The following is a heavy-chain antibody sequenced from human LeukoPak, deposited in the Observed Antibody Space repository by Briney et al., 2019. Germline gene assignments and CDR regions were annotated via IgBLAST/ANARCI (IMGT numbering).Heavy chain of an antibody. J-gene: IGHJ6*02. D-gene: IGHD3-22*01. CDR1: GFTFSSYG. CDR2: IWYDGSNK. V-gene: IGHV3-33*01. CDR3: ARLERFTMIVKYYYGMDV. Sequence: GGSLRLSCAASGFTFSSYGMHWVRQAPGKGLEWVAVIWYDGSNKYYADSVKGRFTISRDNSKNTLYLQMNSLRAEDTAVYYCARLERFTMIVKYYYGMDVWGQGTTVTVSS.